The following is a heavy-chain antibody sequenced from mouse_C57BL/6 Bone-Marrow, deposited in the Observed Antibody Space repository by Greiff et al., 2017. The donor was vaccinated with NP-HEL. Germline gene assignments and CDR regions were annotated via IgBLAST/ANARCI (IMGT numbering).Heavy chain of an antibody. CDR2: IWSGGST. CDR3: ASYYGNYDYYAMYY. V-gene: IGHV2-2*01. J-gene: IGHJ4*01. D-gene: IGHD2-1*01. Sequence: VKLMESGPGLVQPSQSLSITCTVSGFSLTSYGVHWVRQSPGTGLEWLGVIWSGGSTDYNAAFISRLSISKDNSKSQVFFKMNSLQADDTSIYYCASYYGNYDYYAMYYWGQGTSVTVSS. CDR1: GFSLTSYG.